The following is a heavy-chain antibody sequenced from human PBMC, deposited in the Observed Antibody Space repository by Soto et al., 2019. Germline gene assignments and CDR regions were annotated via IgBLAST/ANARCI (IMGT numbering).Heavy chain of an antibody. CDR3: ARDHDYGWGNYRYTADY. CDR2: INPSGGSA. D-gene: IGHD3-16*02. J-gene: IGHJ4*02. Sequence: QVQLVQSGAEVEGPGASVKVSCKASGYTFTEYYIHWVRQAPGQGLEWVGMINPSGGSASYALKFQDRVTMTRDTSPSTVYMELSSLRSEDTAVYYCARDHDYGWGNYRYTADYWGQGTLVTVSS. CDR1: GYTFTEYY. V-gene: IGHV1-46*01.